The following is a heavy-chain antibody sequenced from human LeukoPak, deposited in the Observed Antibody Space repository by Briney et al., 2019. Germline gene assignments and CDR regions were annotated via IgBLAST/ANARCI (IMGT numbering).Heavy chain of an antibody. CDR1: GGSFSGYY. J-gene: IGHJ6*02. D-gene: IGHD3-3*01. Sequence: SETLSLTCAVSGGSFSGYYWSWIRQPPGKGLEWIGEITHSGSTNYNPSLKSRVTILLDTYPNKTSLKLSSVTAAETAVYYCARGSLFLEWLLLGYYGMDVWGQGTTVTVSS. CDR3: ARGSLFLEWLLLGYYGMDV. CDR2: ITHSGST. V-gene: IGHV4-34*01.